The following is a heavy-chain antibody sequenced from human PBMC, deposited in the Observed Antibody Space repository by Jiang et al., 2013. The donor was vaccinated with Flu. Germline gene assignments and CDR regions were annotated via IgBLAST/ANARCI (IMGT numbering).Heavy chain of an antibody. CDR2: INVDGSLT. Sequence: PGGSLRLSCAASGFDFSNSWLSWVRQAPGKGLVWVSRINVDGSLTRYVDSVRGRFTISRDDAKNTLYLQMNSLRAEDTAVYYCGVYPHWGQGTLVTVAS. CDR1: GFDFSNSW. J-gene: IGHJ4*02. CDR3: GVYPH. V-gene: IGHV3-74*01. D-gene: IGHD6-6*01.